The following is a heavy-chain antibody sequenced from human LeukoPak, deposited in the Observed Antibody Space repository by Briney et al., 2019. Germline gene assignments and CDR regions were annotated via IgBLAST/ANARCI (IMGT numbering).Heavy chain of an antibody. J-gene: IGHJ4*02. D-gene: IGHD3-9*01. V-gene: IGHV3-23*01. CDR2: ISGSGGST. CDR1: GFIFSSYA. Sequence: GGSLRLSCAASGFIFSSYAMSWVRQAPGKGLEWVSAISGSGGSTYYADSVKGRFTISRDNSKNTLYLQMNSLRAEDTAVYYCAKYSDFDWSYFDYWGQGTLVTVSS. CDR3: AKYSDFDWSYFDY.